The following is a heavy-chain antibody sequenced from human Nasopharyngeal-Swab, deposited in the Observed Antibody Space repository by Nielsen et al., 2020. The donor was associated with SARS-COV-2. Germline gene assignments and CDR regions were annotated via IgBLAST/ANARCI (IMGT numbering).Heavy chain of an antibody. D-gene: IGHD3-9*01. Sequence: GESLKISCAASGLTFSSYGMHWVRQAPGKGLEWVAVISYDGSNKYYADSVKGRFTTSRDNSKNTLYLQMNSLRAEDTAVYYCAKEAGYYDILTGYYLSLGYGMDVWGQGTTVTVSS. V-gene: IGHV3-30*18. J-gene: IGHJ6*02. CDR3: AKEAGYYDILTGYYLSLGYGMDV. CDR1: GLTFSSYG. CDR2: ISYDGSNK.